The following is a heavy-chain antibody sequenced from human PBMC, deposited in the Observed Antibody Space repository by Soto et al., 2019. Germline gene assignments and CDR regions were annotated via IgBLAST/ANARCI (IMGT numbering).Heavy chain of an antibody. Sequence: PSETLSLTCAVSGASIVIDKWHSWVRQPPGKGLEWIGEIYHSGSTNYNPSLKSRLTISVDKSKNQFSLNLSSVTAADTAVYYCARDFSGVRGVIGYYGMDVWGQGTTVTVSS. CDR2: IYHSGST. CDR1: GASIVIDKW. V-gene: IGHV4-4*02. J-gene: IGHJ6*02. D-gene: IGHD3-10*01. CDR3: ARDFSGVRGVIGYYGMDV.